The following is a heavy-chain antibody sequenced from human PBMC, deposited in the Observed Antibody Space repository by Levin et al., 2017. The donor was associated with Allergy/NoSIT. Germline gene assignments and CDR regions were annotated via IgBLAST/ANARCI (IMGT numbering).Heavy chain of an antibody. CDR1: GFTFDDSA. Sequence: LSLTCAASGFTFDDSAMHWVRQAPGKGLEWVSGISWNSGSIGYADSVKGRFTISRDNAKNSLYLQMNSLRAEDTALYYCAKGGSGYSYGLYYFDYWGQGTLVTVSS. CDR3: AKGGSGYSYGLYYFDY. CDR2: ISWNSGSI. D-gene: IGHD5-18*01. J-gene: IGHJ4*02. V-gene: IGHV3-9*01.